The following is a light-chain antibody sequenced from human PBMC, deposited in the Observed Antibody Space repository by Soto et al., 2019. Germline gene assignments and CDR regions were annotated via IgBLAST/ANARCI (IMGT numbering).Light chain of an antibody. J-gene: IGLJ2*01. V-gene: IGLV2-14*01. CDR2: EVS. CDR3: TSYTSSNTVV. Sequence: QSVLTQPASVSGSPGQSITISCTGTSSDVGGYDYVSWYQQHPGKAPKLMIHEVSNRPSGVSSRFSGSKSRYTASLTISGLQAEDEADYYCTSYTSSNTVVFGGGTK. CDR1: SSDVGGYDY.